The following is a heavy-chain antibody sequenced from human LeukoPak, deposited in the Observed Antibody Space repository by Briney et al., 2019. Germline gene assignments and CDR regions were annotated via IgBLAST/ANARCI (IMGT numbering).Heavy chain of an antibody. Sequence: PGGSLRLSCAASGFTFSSYAMHWVRQAPGKGLGWVALISYDGSNKYYADSVKGRFTISRDNSKNTLDLQMNSLRAEDTAVYYCAREWTVTPGLDYWGQGTLVTVSS. J-gene: IGHJ4*02. V-gene: IGHV3-30*04. CDR1: GFTFSSYA. CDR3: AREWTVTPGLDY. CDR2: ISYDGSNK. D-gene: IGHD4-11*01.